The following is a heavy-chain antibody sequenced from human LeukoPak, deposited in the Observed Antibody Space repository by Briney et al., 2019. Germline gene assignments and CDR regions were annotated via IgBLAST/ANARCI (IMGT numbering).Heavy chain of an antibody. D-gene: IGHD1-26*01. V-gene: IGHV4-4*07. CDR3: ARCRVGAEIDY. CDR2: IFASGST. J-gene: IGHJ4*02. Sequence: SETLSLTCTVSGGSISTNYWSWIRQPAGKGLEWIGRIFASGSTNYNPSLKSRVTMSVDTSKNQFSLKLSSVTAADTAVYYCARCRVGAEIDYWGQGTLVTVSS. CDR1: GGSISTNY.